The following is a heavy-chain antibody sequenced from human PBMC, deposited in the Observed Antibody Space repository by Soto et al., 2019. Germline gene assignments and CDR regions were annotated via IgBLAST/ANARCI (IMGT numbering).Heavy chain of an antibody. CDR1: GGSFSGYY. D-gene: IGHD3-22*01. CDR3: ARELIYYDSSGPIDY. V-gene: IGHV4-34*01. CDR2: INHSGST. J-gene: IGHJ4*02. Sequence: PSETLSLTCAVYGGSFSGYYWNWIRQPPGKGLEWIGEINHSGSTNYNPSLKSRVTISVDTSKNQFSLKLSSVTAADTAVYYCARELIYYDSSGPIDYWGQGTLVTVSS.